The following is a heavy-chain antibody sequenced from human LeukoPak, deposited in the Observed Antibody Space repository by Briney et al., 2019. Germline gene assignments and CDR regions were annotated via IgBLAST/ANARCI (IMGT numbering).Heavy chain of an antibody. J-gene: IGHJ6*03. V-gene: IGHV4-61*01. Sequence: PSETLSLTCTVPGGSVSSGTYYWNWIRQPPGKGLEWIGYIYHSGSTNYNPSLKSRATISVDTSKNQFSLKLSYVTTADTAVYYCARDEDNSGRYYYYMDVWGKGTTVTVSS. D-gene: IGHD3-22*01. CDR1: GGSVSSGTYY. CDR3: ARDEDNSGRYYYYMDV. CDR2: IYHSGST.